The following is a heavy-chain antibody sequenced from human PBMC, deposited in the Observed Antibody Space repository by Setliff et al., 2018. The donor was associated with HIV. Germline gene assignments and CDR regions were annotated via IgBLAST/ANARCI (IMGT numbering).Heavy chain of an antibody. CDR3: ARAPGKGSGPRGFDY. CDR2: INPSGGNT. Sequence: ASVKVSCKTSGYTFINYYVHWMRQAPGQGPEWLGVINPSGGNTNRAPRFQDRVIVTRDTSTSTVYLELRRLTSEDTAIYYCARAPGKGSGPRGFDYWGQGTLVTVSS. D-gene: IGHD6-19*01. V-gene: IGHV1-46*01. J-gene: IGHJ4*02. CDR1: GYTFINYY.